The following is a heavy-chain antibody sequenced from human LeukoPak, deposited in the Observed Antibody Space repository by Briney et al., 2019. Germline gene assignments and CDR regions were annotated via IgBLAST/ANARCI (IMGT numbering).Heavy chain of an antibody. CDR3: ARDRGVDSSGGGAFDI. CDR2: IYYSGST. J-gene: IGHJ3*02. V-gene: IGHV4-31*02. Sequence: SETLSLTWTVSGGSISSGGYYWRWIRQHPGKGLEWIGYIYYSGSTYYNPSLKSRVTISVDTSKNQFSLKLSSVTAADTAVYYCARDRGVDSSGGGAFDIWGQGTMVTVS. D-gene: IGHD6-19*01. CDR1: GGSISSGGYY.